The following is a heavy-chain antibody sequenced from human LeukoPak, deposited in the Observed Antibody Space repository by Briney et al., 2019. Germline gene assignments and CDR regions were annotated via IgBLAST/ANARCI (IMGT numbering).Heavy chain of an antibody. D-gene: IGHD3-3*01. V-gene: IGHV1-2*02. CDR2: INPNSGGT. J-gene: IGHJ6*03. Sequence: ASVKVSCKAPGYTFTGYYMHWVRQAPGQGLEWMGWINPNSGGTNYAQKFQGRVTMTRDTSISTAYMELSRLRSDDTAVYYCARGASYYDFWSGPAPNYYYMDVWGKGTTVTVSS. CDR1: GYTFTGYY. CDR3: ARGASYYDFWSGPAPNYYYMDV.